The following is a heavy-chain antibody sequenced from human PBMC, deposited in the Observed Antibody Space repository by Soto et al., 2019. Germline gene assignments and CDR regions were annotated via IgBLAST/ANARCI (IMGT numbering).Heavy chain of an antibody. D-gene: IGHD3-3*02. V-gene: IGHV4-38-2*02. CDR2: IYHSENT. J-gene: IGHJ4*02. CDR3: ARVKLAGRGSFDD. CDR1: AYSITNGYD. Sequence: PSDTLSLTCPVSAYSITNGYDLGWIRQPPGKGLECIGSIYHSENTYYNPTLNSRVTLSIDTSKNQFSLKLRSVTAADTGMYYCARVKLAGRGSFDDWGQGTLVTVSS.